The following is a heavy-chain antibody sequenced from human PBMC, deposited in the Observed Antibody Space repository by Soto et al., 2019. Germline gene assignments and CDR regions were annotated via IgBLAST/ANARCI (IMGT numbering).Heavy chain of an antibody. CDR2: IGFAGNNK. CDR1: GFPFDSYG. J-gene: IGHJ4*02. D-gene: IGHD6-19*01. Sequence: PGGSLRLSCVASGFPFDSYGIHWVRRAPGKGLEWVATIGFAGNNKYYADSVKGRFTISRDNSKNTLYLHINSLKVDDTAMYYCASAHGTGWPYFDYWGPGTLVTVSS. CDR3: ASAHGTGWPYFDY. V-gene: IGHV3-33*01.